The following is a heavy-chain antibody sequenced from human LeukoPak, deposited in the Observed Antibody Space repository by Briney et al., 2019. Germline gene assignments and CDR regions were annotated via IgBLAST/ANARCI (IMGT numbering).Heavy chain of an antibody. CDR3: ARDRYDILTGYYMYFDY. CDR1: GFSFSSSG. J-gene: IGHJ4*02. CDR2: IWYDGSNK. Sequence: GGSLRLSCAASGFSFSSSGMHWVRKAPGKGLEWVAVIWYDGSNKYYADSVKGRFTISRDNSKNTLFLQMNSLRAEDTAVYYGARDRYDILTGYYMYFDYWGQGSLVTVSS. V-gene: IGHV3-33*01. D-gene: IGHD3-9*01.